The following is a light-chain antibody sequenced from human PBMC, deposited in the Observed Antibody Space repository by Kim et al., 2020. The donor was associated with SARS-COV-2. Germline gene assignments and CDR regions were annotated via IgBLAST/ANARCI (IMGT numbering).Light chain of an antibody. CDR1: SNNVGNQG. CDR3: SAWDSSLSVWV. CDR2: RNN. J-gene: IGLJ3*02. Sequence: LTQPPSVSKGLRQTATLTCTGNSNNVGNQGAAWLQQHQGHPPRLLSYRNNNRPSGISERFSASRSGNTASLTITGLQPEDEADYYCSAWDSSLSVWVFGGGTKVTGL. V-gene: IGLV10-54*04.